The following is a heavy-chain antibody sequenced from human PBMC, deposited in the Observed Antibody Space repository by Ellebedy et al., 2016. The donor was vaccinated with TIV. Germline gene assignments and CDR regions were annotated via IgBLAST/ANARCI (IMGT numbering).Heavy chain of an antibody. CDR1: GYTFTTYY. J-gene: IGHJ3*02. V-gene: IGHV1-46*01. Sequence: AASVTVSCKASGYTFTTYYMHWVRQAPGQGLEWMGVINPSDGTRNYAQKFQGRVTMTRDTSTSTVYMELSSLRSEDTAVYFCAREGEDSSGDSAFDSWGQGTTVTVSS. CDR2: INPSDGTR. D-gene: IGHD3-22*01. CDR3: AREGEDSSGDSAFDS.